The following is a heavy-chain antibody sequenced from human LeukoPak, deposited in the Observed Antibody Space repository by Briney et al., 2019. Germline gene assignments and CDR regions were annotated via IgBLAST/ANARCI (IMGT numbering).Heavy chain of an antibody. CDR1: GGSISSSSYY. CDR3: ARSPLEYYFDY. J-gene: IGHJ4*02. CDR2: IYYSGST. Sequence: PSETLSLTCTVSGGSISSSSYYWGWIRQPPGKGPEWIGSIYYSGSTYYNPSLKSRVTISVDTSKNQFSLKLSSVTAADTAVYYCARSPLEYYFDYWGQGTLVTVSS. D-gene: IGHD3-3*01. V-gene: IGHV4-39*01.